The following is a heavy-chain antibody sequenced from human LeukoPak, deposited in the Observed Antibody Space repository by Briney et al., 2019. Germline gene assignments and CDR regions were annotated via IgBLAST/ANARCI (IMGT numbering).Heavy chain of an antibody. CDR2: INAGNGST. CDR1: GYTFTSYA. V-gene: IGHV1-3*01. CDR3: ARGKGRVVPAAVFDY. Sequence: ASVKVSCKASGYTFTSYAMHWVRQAPGQRLEWMGWINAGNGSTKYSQKFQGRVTITRDTSASTAYMELSSLRSEDTAVYYCARGKGRVVPAAVFDYWGQGTLVTVSS. D-gene: IGHD2-2*01. J-gene: IGHJ4*02.